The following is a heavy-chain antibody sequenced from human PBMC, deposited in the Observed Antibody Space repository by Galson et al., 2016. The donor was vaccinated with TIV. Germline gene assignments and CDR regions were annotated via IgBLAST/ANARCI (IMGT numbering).Heavy chain of an antibody. CDR1: GGTLTSYA. Sequence: SVKVSCKASGGTLTSYAINWVRQAPGQGLEWMGGIIPLSHTPSYAQKYHDRVTIVADKSTGTVYMELRSLRSEDTAVYYCAKDGYWSFDSWGQGTLATVSS. D-gene: IGHD2-8*02. J-gene: IGHJ4*02. CDR2: IIPLSHTP. CDR3: AKDGYWSFDS. V-gene: IGHV1-69*06.